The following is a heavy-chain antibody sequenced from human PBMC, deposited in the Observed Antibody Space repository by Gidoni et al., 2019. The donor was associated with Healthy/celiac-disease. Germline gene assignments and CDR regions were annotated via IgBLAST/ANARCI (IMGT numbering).Heavy chain of an antibody. V-gene: IGHV4-39*07. CDR3: TRFLEWPQGGNWFDP. CDR1: GGSISSSSYY. Sequence: QLQLQESGPGLVKPSETLSLTCTVSGGSISSSSYYWGWIRQPPGKGLEWIGSIYYSGSTYYNPSLKSRVTISVDTSKNQFSLKLSSVTAADTAVYYCTRFLEWPQGGNWFDPWGQGTLVTVSS. D-gene: IGHD3-3*01. J-gene: IGHJ5*02. CDR2: IYYSGST.